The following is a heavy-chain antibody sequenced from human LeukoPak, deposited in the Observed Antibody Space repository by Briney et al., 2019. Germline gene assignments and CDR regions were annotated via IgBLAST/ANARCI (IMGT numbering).Heavy chain of an antibody. J-gene: IGHJ4*02. CDR3: VLSGYSSGWYY. Sequence: PGGSLRLSCAASGFTFSSYSMNWVRQAPGKGLEWVSSISSSSSYIYYVDSVKGRFTISRDNAKNSLYLQMNSLRAEDTAVYYCVLSGYSSGWYYWGQGTLVTVSS. CDR2: ISSSSSYI. V-gene: IGHV3-21*01. CDR1: GFTFSSYS. D-gene: IGHD6-19*01.